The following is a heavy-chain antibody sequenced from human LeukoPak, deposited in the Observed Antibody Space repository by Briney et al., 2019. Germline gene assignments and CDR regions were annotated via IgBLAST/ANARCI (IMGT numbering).Heavy chain of an antibody. D-gene: IGHD4-17*01. Sequence: GGSLRLSCAASGFTFNGFWMSWVRQAPGKGLEWVANIKQDGSDIYYLGSVRGRITISRDNAMNSLYLQINSLRAEDTAVYYCTRDALYGDPSYYYMDVWGKGTTVTVSS. CDR2: IKQDGSDI. V-gene: IGHV3-7*01. CDR1: GFTFNGFW. J-gene: IGHJ6*03. CDR3: TRDALYGDPSYYYMDV.